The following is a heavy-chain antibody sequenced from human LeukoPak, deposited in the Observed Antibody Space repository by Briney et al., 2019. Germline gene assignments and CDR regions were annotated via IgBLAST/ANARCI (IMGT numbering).Heavy chain of an antibody. J-gene: IGHJ5*02. CDR3: ARGRLIARICSSTSCYRNWSDP. CDR2: ISYSGST. Sequence: PSETLSLTCTVSGGSISSYFWSWIRQPPGKGLEWIGYISYSGSTNYNPSLKSRVTISVDTSKNQFSLTLSSVTAADTAVYYCARGRLIARICSSTSCYRNWSDPWGQGTLVTVSS. V-gene: IGHV4-59*12. D-gene: IGHD2-2*01. CDR1: GGSISSYF.